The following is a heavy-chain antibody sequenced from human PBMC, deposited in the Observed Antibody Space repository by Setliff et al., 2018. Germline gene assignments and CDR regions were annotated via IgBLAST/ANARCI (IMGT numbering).Heavy chain of an antibody. J-gene: IGHJ4*02. Sequence: GASVKVSCKASGYSFIDYYIHWVRQAPGQGPEWMGRVNPKNGGILYSQKFEGRVSMTGDRTISTVYMDLRSLTFDDTAVYYCTRSRAPSVVLAADFDFWGQGTPVTVSS. CDR1: GYSFIDYY. CDR3: TRSRAPSVVLAADFDF. V-gene: IGHV1-2*06. CDR2: VNPKNGGI. D-gene: IGHD2-21*01.